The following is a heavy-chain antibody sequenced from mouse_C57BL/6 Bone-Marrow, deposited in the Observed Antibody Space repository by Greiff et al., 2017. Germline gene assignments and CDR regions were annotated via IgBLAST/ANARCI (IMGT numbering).Heavy chain of an antibody. J-gene: IGHJ3*01. CDR2: INPNNGGT. Sequence: VQLQQSGPELVKPGASVKISCKASGYTFTDYYMNWVKQSHGKSLEWIGDINPNNGGTSYNQKFKGKVTLTVDKSSSTAYMELRSLTSEDSAVYCCAGIRGFAYWGQGTLVTVSA. CDR1: GYTFTDYY. CDR3: AGIRGFAY. V-gene: IGHV1-26*01. D-gene: IGHD1-1*01.